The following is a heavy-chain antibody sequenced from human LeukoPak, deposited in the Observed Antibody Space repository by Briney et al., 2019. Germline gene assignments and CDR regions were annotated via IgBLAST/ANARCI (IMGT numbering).Heavy chain of an antibody. Sequence: SETLSLTCTVSGGSISSYYWSWIRQPAGKGLEWIGRIYTSGSTNYNPSLKSRVTMSVDTSKNQFSLKLSSVTAADTAVYYCAKPGGLSLFYHYGSGTSYLDYWGQGTPVTVSS. CDR2: IYTSGST. CDR3: AKPGGLSLFYHYGSGTSYLDY. D-gene: IGHD3-10*01. CDR1: GGSISSYY. J-gene: IGHJ4*02. V-gene: IGHV4-4*07.